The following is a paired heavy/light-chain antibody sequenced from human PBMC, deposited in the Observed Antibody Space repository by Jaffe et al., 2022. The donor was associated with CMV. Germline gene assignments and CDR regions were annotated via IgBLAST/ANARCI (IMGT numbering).Light chain of an antibody. V-gene: IGKV3-11*01. J-gene: IGKJ1*01. CDR2: DAS. Sequence: EIVLTQSPATLSLSPGERATLSCRASQSVSSYLAWYQQKPGQAPRLLIYDASNRATGIPARFSGSGSGTDFTLTISSLEPEDFAVYYCQQRSNWPPWTFGQGTKVEIK. CDR1: QSVSSY. CDR3: QQRSNWPPWT.
Heavy chain of an antibody. V-gene: IGHV4-31*03. CDR2: IYYSGST. CDR3: ASWSNSPYDFWSGIRVGYFDL. D-gene: IGHD3-3*01. Sequence: QVQLQESGPGLVKPSQTLSLTCTVSGGSISSGGYYWSWIRQHPGKGLEWIGYIYYSGSTYYNPSLKSRVTISVDTSKNQFSLKLSSVTAADTAVYYCASWSNSPYDFWSGIRVGYFDLWGRGTLVTVSS. CDR1: GGSISSGGYY. J-gene: IGHJ2*01.